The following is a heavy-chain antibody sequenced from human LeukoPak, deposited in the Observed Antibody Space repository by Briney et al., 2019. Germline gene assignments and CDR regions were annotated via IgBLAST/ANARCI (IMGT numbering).Heavy chain of an antibody. CDR2: INPNSGGT. CDR1: GYTFTGYY. J-gene: IGHJ4*02. Sequence: ASVKVSCKASGYTFTGYYMHWVRQAPGQGLEWMGWINPNSGGTNYAQKFQGRVTMTRDTSISTAYMELSRLRSDDTAVYYCARGNSGYDSAFDYWGQGTLVTVYS. CDR3: ARGNSGYDSAFDY. D-gene: IGHD5-12*01. V-gene: IGHV1-2*02.